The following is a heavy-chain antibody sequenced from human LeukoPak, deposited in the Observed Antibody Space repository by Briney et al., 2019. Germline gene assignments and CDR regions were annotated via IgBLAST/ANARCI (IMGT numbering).Heavy chain of an antibody. D-gene: IGHD3-22*01. CDR1: GGSFSGYY. Sequence: PSETLSLTCAVYGGSFSGYYWSWIRQPPGKGLEWIGEINHSGSTNYNPSLKSRVTISVDTSKNQFSLKLSSVTAADTAVYYCARAFWYYDSSGYLGFHFDYWGQGTLVTVSS. CDR3: ARAFWYYDSSGYLGFHFDY. CDR2: INHSGST. V-gene: IGHV4-34*01. J-gene: IGHJ4*02.